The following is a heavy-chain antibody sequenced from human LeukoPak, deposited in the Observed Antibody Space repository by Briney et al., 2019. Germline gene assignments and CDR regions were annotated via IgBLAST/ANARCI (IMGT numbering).Heavy chain of an antibody. J-gene: IGHJ4*02. V-gene: IGHV4-4*07. Sequence: SETLSLTCTVSGGSISSYYWSWLRQPAGKGLEWIGRIYTSGSTNYNPSLKSRVTMSVDTSKNQVSLKLSSVTAADTAVYYCARLSGRYNPYYDYWGQGTLVTVSS. CDR2: IYTSGST. D-gene: IGHD6-19*01. CDR1: GGSISSYY. CDR3: ARLSGRYNPYYDY.